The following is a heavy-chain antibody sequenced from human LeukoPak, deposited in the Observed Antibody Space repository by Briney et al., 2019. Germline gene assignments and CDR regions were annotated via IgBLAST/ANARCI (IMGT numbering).Heavy chain of an antibody. J-gene: IGHJ4*02. CDR2: MSYDGSNK. CDR3: TKAGCSSTTCYSNC. V-gene: IGHV3-30*18. Sequence: PGRSLRLSCAASGFAFSTYAINWVRQAPGKALEWVAVMSYDGSNKYYADSVRGRFTISRDNSKNTLYLQMNSLRSEDSAVYYCTKAGCSSTTCYSNCWGQGTLVTVSS. D-gene: IGHD2-2*01. CDR1: GFAFSTYA.